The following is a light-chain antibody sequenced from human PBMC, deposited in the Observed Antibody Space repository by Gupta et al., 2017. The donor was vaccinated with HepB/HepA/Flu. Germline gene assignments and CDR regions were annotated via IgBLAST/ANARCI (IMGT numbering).Light chain of an antibody. J-gene: IGLJ1*01. CDR1: SSDVGGYNY. CDR3: SSYTSSSIPWV. CDR2: DVS. Sequence: SALTQPASVSGSPGQSITISCTGTSSDVGGYNYVSWYQQHPGKAPKLMIYDVSNRPSGVSNRFSGSKSGNTASLTISGLQAEDEADYYCSSYTSSSIPWVFGTGTKVTVL. V-gene: IGLV2-14*01.